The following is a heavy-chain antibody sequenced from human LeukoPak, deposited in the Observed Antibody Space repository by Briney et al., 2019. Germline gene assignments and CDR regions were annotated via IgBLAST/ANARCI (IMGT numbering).Heavy chain of an antibody. CDR3: ARDRDN. Sequence: PSETLSLTCTVSGGSFSNYNYYWGWIRQSPGKGLEWIGSIHYVGSTYYNPSLKSRVTISVDTSKNQFSLKLSSVTAADTAVYYCARDRDNWGQGTLVTVSS. J-gene: IGHJ4*02. CDR2: IHYVGST. V-gene: IGHV4-39*07. CDR1: GGSFSNYNYY.